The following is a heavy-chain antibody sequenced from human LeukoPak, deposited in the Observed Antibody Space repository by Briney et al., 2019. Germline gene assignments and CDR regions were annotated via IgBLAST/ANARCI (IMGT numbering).Heavy chain of an antibody. J-gene: IGHJ4*02. V-gene: IGHV3-23*01. Sequence: QPGVSVTLLCAPSGFTFPIYAMSWAHHAPGEGREWVSSIRGGGGNTYYALREKGVLPIPREDSKNTLYLRKNSLRVVDTAIYYCAKHLGGSSSPLDCWGQGTLVTVSS. CDR3: AKHLGGSSSPLDC. CDR1: GFTFPIYA. CDR2: IRGGGGNT. D-gene: IGHD6-13*01.